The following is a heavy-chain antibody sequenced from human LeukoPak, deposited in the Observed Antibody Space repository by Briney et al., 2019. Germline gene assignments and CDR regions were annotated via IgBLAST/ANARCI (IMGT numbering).Heavy chain of an antibody. V-gene: IGHV3-64*01. Sequence: GGSLRLSCVASGFNFKNDALHWVRQAPGKGLEYVSDIDHTGGSTYYANSVKGRFTISRDNSNNVLYLQMGSLRVEDTAVYYCARDPVRTIQGSAGKNWFDPWGQGTLVTVSS. CDR2: IDHTGGST. J-gene: IGHJ5*02. CDR3: ARDPVRTIQGSAGKNWFDP. CDR1: GFNFKNDA. D-gene: IGHD3-10*01.